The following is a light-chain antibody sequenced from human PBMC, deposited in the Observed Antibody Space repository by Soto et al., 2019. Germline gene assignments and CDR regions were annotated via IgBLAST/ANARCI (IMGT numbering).Light chain of an antibody. Sequence: QSVLTQPPSASGSPGQSVTISCTGTSSDVGGYNSVSWCQQYPGKAPKLMISEVSKRPSGVPDRFSGSKSGNTPSLTVSGLESDDEADYYCSSYAGSNKGVVFGGGTKPTVL. J-gene: IGLJ2*01. CDR1: SSDVGGYNS. V-gene: IGLV2-8*01. CDR3: SSYAGSNKGVV. CDR2: EVS.